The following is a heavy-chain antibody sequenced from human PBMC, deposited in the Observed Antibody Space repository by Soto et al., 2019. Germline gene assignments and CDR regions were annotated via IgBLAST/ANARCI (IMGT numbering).Heavy chain of an antibody. CDR2: IYPGDSDT. CDR1: GYTFTTYW. Sequence: GESLKISCKGSGYTFTTYWIGWVRQMPGKGLECMGIIYPGDSDTRYSPSFQGQVTISADKSITTAYLQWSSLKASDTAMYYCARGGYGGNSQDTFYIRGPGTIVTGS. D-gene: IGHD4-17*01. V-gene: IGHV5-51*01. CDR3: ARGGYGGNSQDTFYI. J-gene: IGHJ3*02.